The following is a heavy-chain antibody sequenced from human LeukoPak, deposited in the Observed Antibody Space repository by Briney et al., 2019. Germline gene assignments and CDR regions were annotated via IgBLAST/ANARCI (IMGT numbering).Heavy chain of an antibody. CDR3: ARASLGGYCSGGSCGIGIDY. Sequence: GASVKVSCKASGYTFTSYDINWVRQATGQGLEWMGWMNPNSGNTGYAQKFQGRVTITRNTSISTVYMELSSLRSEDTAVYYCARASLGGYCSGGSCGIGIDYWGQGTLVTVSS. CDR2: MNPNSGNT. J-gene: IGHJ4*02. CDR1: GYTFTSYD. D-gene: IGHD2-15*01. V-gene: IGHV1-8*03.